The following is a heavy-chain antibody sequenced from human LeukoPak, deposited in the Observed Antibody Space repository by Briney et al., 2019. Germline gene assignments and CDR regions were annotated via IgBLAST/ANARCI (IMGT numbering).Heavy chain of an antibody. CDR1: GFTFTNFW. CDR2: IKQGGSRQ. D-gene: IGHD1-1*01. J-gene: IGHJ4*02. Sequence: GGSLRLSCAASGFTFTNFWMNWVRQAPGKGLEWVANIKQGGSRQSYVGSVTGRFTISRDNAKNSLFLQMNSLRAEDTAIYYCARSLTTLTYEGYWGQGTLVTVSS. CDR3: ARSLTTLTYEGY. V-gene: IGHV3-7*01.